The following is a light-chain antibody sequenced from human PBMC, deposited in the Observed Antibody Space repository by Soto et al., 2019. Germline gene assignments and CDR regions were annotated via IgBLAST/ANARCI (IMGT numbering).Light chain of an antibody. CDR1: SGHSNYA. J-gene: IGLJ2*01. Sequence: QSVLTQSPSASASLGASVKLTCTLSSGHSNYAIAWHQQQPEKGPRYLMKLNSDGSHSKGDGIPDRFSGSSSGAERYLTISSLQSEDEADYYCQTWGTDIVVFGGGTKVTVL. CDR3: QTWGTDIVV. CDR2: LNSDGSH. V-gene: IGLV4-69*01.